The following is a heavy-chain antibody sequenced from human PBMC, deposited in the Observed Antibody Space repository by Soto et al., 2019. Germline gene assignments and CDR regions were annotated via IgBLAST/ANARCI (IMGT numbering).Heavy chain of an antibody. Sequence: VSGPTLVNPTETLTLTCTVSGFSLSNARMGVSWIRQPPGKALEWLAHIFSNDEKSYSTSLKNRLTISKDTSKSQVVLTMTNMDPVDTATYYCARLWFARGYGYGQNGYYYYGMDVWGQGTTVTVSS. J-gene: IGHJ6*02. V-gene: IGHV2-26*01. CDR2: IFSNDEK. D-gene: IGHD5-18*01. CDR3: ARLWFARGYGYGQNGYYYYGMDV. CDR1: GFSLSNARMG.